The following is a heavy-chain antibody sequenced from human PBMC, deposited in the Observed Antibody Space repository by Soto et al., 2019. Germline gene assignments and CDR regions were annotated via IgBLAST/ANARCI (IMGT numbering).Heavy chain of an antibody. V-gene: IGHV1-69*13. CDR3: ASLQVTTVVTYYFDY. CDR2: IIPIFGTA. Sequence: SVKVSCKASGGTFSSYAISWVRQAPGQGLEWMGGIIPIFGTANYAQKFQGRATITADESTSTAYMELSSLRSEDTAAYYCASLQVTTVVTYYFDYWGQGTLVTVSS. J-gene: IGHJ4*02. CDR1: GGTFSSYA. D-gene: IGHD4-17*01.